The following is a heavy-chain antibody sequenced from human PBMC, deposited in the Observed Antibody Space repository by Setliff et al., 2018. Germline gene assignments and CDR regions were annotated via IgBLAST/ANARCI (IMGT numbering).Heavy chain of an antibody. CDR1: GESFSGYF. D-gene: IGHD6-13*01. Sequence: SETLSLTCAVYGESFSGYFWSWIRQTPEKGLEWIGEISHSGNTNYNPSFKSRVTISIDTSKNQFSLKVNSVTAADTAVYYCARGVGTAAGTYFDYWGQGTLVTVSS. CDR3: ARGVGTAAGTYFDY. J-gene: IGHJ4*02. CDR2: ISHSGNT. V-gene: IGHV4-34*01.